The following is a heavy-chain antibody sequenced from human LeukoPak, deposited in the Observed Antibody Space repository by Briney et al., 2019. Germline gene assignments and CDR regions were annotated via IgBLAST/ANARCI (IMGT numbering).Heavy chain of an antibody. CDR3: AKDHSNWGLNP. Sequence: SVKVSCKASGGTSSSYAISWVRQAPGQGLEWMGGIIPIFGTANYAQKFQGRVTITADESTSTAYMELSSLRSEDTAVYYCAKDHSNWGLNPWGQGTLVTVSS. D-gene: IGHD7-27*01. V-gene: IGHV1-69*13. CDR2: IIPIFGTA. CDR1: GGTSSSYA. J-gene: IGHJ5*02.